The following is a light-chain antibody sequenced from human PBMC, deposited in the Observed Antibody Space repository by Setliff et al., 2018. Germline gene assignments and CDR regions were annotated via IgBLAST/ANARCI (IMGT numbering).Light chain of an antibody. J-gene: IGLJ1*01. CDR1: SSNIGAGYD. Sequence: QSVLTQPPSVSGAPGQRVTISCTGSSSNIGAGYDVHWYQQLPGTAPKLLIYGNSNRPSGVPDRFSGSKSGTSASLAITGLQAEDEADYYCQSYDSSLSALYGVGTGTK. V-gene: IGLV1-40*01. CDR3: QSYDSSLSALYG. CDR2: GNS.